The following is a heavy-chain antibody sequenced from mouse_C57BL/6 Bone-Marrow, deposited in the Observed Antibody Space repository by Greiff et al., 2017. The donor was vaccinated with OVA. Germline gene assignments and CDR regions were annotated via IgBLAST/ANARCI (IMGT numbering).Heavy chain of an antibody. J-gene: IGHJ4*01. CDR3: ARRGPPYYAMDY. Sequence: QVQLKQSGAELVRPGTSVKMSCKASGYTFTNYWIGWAKQRPGHGLEWIGDIYPGGGYTNYNEKFKGKATLTADKSSSTAYMQFSSLTSEDSAIYYCARRGPPYYAMDYWGQGTSVTVSS. CDR1: GYTFTNYW. CDR2: IYPGGGYT. V-gene: IGHV1-63*01.